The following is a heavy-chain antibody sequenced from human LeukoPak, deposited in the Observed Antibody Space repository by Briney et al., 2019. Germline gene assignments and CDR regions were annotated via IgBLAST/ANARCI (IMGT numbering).Heavy chain of an antibody. CDR1: GYNFPTYW. CDR3: ARRHSSSWSFDY. J-gene: IGHJ4*02. CDR2: IYPGDSDT. D-gene: IGHD6-13*01. V-gene: IGHV5-51*01. Sequence: GESLKISCKGSGYNFPTYWIGWVRQMPGKGLEWMGIIYPGDSDTTYSPSFQGHVTISADKSIATAYLQWSLKASDTAMYYCARRHSSSWSFDYWGQGTLVTVSS.